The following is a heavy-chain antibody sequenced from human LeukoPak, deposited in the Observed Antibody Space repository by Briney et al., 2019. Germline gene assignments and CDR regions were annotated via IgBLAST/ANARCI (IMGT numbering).Heavy chain of an antibody. CDR2: IKSKADGGTA. CDR3: TTPRPSTSGWYIFDY. J-gene: IGHJ4*02. Sequence: PGGSLRLSCAGSGFTFSNAWMSWVRQAPGKGLEWVGRIKSKADGGTADCAAPVKGRFTLSRDESKNTLYLQMNSLRTEDTAVYYCTTPRPSTSGWYIFDYWGQGTLVTVSS. D-gene: IGHD6-19*01. V-gene: IGHV3-15*01. CDR1: GFTFSNAW.